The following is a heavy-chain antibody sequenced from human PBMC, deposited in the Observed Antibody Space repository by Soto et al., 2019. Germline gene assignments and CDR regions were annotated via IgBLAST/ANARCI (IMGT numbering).Heavy chain of an antibody. Sequence: SETLSLTCTVSCGSISSSSYYWGWIRQPPGKWLEWIGTISYSGSTYYHPSLKSRVTISVDTSKNQFSLKLSSVTAADTAVYYCASRALLAARPFDYWGQGTLVTVSS. CDR1: CGSISSSSYY. CDR3: ASRALLAARPFDY. V-gene: IGHV4-39*01. CDR2: ISYSGST. J-gene: IGHJ4*02. D-gene: IGHD6-6*01.